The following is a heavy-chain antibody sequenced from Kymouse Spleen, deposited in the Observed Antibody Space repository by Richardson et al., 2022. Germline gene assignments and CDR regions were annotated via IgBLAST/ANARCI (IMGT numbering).Heavy chain of an antibody. CDR3: ARDYYGSGSYTLLLRYGR. V-gene: IGHV1-69*05. J-gene: IGHJ6*02. CDR2: IIPIFGTA. D-gene: IGHD3-10*01. CDR1: GGTFSSYA. Sequence: QVQLVQSGAEVKKPGSSVKVSCKASGGTFSSYAISWVRQAPGQGLEWMGGIIPIFGTANYAQKFQGRVTITTDESTSTAYMELSSLRSEDTAVYYCARDYYGSGSYTLLLRYGRLGPRDHGHRLL.